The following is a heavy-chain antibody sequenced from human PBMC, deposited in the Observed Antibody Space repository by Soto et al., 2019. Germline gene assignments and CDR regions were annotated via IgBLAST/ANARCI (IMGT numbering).Heavy chain of an antibody. Sequence: EVQLLESGGGLVQPGGSLRLSCAASGFTFSSYAMSWVRQAPGKGLEWVSAISGSGGSTYYADSVKGRFTISRDNSKNTLYLQMNSLRAEDTAVYYCAKDYGHSSGWYQNDAFDIWGQGTMVTVSS. CDR1: GFTFSSYA. CDR3: AKDYGHSSGWYQNDAFDI. V-gene: IGHV3-23*01. J-gene: IGHJ3*02. D-gene: IGHD6-19*01. CDR2: ISGSGGST.